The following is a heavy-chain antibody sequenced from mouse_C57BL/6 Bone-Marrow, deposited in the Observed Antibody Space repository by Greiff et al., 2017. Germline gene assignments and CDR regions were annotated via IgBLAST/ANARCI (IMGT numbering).Heavy chain of an antibody. V-gene: IGHV5-6*01. CDR1: GFTFSSYC. Sequence: EVKLMESGGDLVKPGGSLKLSCAASGFTFSSYCMSWVRQTPDKRLEWVATISSGGSYTYYPDSVKGRFTISGDNAKNTLYLQMSSLKSEDTAMYYCARQTFSYWGQGTSVTVSS. CDR3: ARQTFSY. CDR2: ISSGGSYT. J-gene: IGHJ4*01.